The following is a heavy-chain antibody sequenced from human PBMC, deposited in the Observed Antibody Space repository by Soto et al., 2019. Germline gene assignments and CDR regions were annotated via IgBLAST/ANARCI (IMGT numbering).Heavy chain of an antibody. V-gene: IGHV3-21*02. CDR3: VREDGVVGVSSSFDS. J-gene: IGHJ4*02. CDR2: INGRGNYK. D-gene: IGHD1-26*01. Sequence: EVQLVESGGGLVAPGGSLRLSCVASGFTLTAYTMNWVRQAPGTGLEWVSSINGRGNYKYYSDSVKGRFTISRDNTQNSLFLQMSRLGPEDTVTYYCVREDGVVGVSSSFDSWGQGTLVTVSS. CDR1: GFTLTAYT.